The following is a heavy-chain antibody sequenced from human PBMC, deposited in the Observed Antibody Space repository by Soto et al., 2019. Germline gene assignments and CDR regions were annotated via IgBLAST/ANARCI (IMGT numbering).Heavy chain of an antibody. Sequence: SVKVSCKASGGTFSSYAISWVRQAPGQGLEWMGGIIPIFGTANYAQKFQGRVTITADESTSTAYMELSSLRSEDTAVYYCARDEQDSSRWRDAFDIWGQGTMVTVSS. D-gene: IGHD6-13*01. CDR1: GGTFSSYA. CDR3: ARDEQDSSRWRDAFDI. CDR2: IIPIFGTA. J-gene: IGHJ3*02. V-gene: IGHV1-69*13.